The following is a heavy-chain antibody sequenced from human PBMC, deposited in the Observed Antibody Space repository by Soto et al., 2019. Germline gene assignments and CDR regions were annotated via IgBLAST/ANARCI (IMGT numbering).Heavy chain of an antibody. CDR3: AGTQPLWFGEFVAWSWTPAYYYGMDV. CDR2: ISAYNGNT. CDR1: VYAFTING. V-gene: IGHV1-18*01. D-gene: IGHD3-10*01. J-gene: IGHJ6*02. Sequence: ASVTVSCTSSVYAFTINGMMCVQQAPGQGLEWMGWISAYNGNTNYAQKLQGRVTMTTDTSTSTAYMELRSLRSDDTAVYYCAGTQPLWFGEFVAWSWTPAYYYGMDVWGQGSTVTVSS.